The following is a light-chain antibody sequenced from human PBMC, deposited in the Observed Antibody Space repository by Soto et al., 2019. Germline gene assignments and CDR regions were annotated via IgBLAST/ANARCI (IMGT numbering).Light chain of an antibody. CDR1: NIGSKS. J-gene: IGLJ2*01. Sequence: SYELTQPPSVSVAPGKTARITCGGNNIGSKSVHWYQQKPGQAPVLVIYYDNTRPSGIPERISGSNSGNTATLTFSRVGAGDEADYYCQVWDTSSDHVVFGGGTKLTVL. V-gene: IGLV3-21*04. CDR3: QVWDTSSDHVV. CDR2: YDN.